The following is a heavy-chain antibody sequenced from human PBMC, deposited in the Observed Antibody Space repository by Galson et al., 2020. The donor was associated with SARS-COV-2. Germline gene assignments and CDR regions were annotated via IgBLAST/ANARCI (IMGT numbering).Heavy chain of an antibody. Sequence: GGSLRLSCAASGFTFSSYAMHWVRQAPGKGLEWVAVISYDGSNKYYADSVKGRFTISRDNSKNTLYLQMNSLRAEDTAVYYCARDQLGWRMDVWGQGTTVTVCS. D-gene: IGHD6-13*01. CDR3: ARDQLGWRMDV. J-gene: IGHJ6*02. V-gene: IGHV3-30-3*01. CDR2: ISYDGSNK. CDR1: GFTFSSYA.